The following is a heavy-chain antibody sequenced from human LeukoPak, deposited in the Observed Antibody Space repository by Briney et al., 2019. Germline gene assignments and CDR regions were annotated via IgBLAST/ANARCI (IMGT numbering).Heavy chain of an antibody. CDR2: ISSDGDER. CDR1: GFTFSHYG. CDR3: AREGHYDILTGYSPVEYYFYYMDV. V-gene: IGHV3-30*04. D-gene: IGHD3-9*01. Sequence: GGSLRLSCEASGFTFSHYGIHWVRQTPGKGLEWGAAISSDGDERHYADSVKGRFTISRDNSKSTLYLQMNSLRAEDTALYYCAREGHYDILTGYSPVEYYFYYMDVWGKGTTVTVSS. J-gene: IGHJ6*03.